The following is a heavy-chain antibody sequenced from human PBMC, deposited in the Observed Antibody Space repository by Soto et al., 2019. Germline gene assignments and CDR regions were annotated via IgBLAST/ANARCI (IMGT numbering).Heavy chain of an antibody. D-gene: IGHD3-3*01. Sequence: SLRLSCAASGFTFSNYGMHWVRQAPGKGLEWVAFISDDGSNKYYADSMKGRFTMSRDNSKSTLYLQMNSLRVEDTAVYYCTKRRIVLRFLEWSSGMEVWGQGTTVTVSS. CDR3: TKRRIVLRFLEWSSGMEV. V-gene: IGHV3-30*18. J-gene: IGHJ6*02. CDR2: ISDDGSNK. CDR1: GFTFSNYG.